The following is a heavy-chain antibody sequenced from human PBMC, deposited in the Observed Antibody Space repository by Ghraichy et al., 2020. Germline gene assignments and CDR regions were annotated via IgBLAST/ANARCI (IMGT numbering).Heavy chain of an antibody. Sequence: YIYYNGHTNYTPSFKIRFTILKDTSNNQFYLRLSSVTAADTAVYYCARALNSGHYYYYYFMDFWGKGTTVTVS. CDR2: IYYNGHT. J-gene: IGHJ6*03. V-gene: IGHV4-59*01. D-gene: IGHD1-26*01. CDR3: ARALNSGHYYYYYFMDF.